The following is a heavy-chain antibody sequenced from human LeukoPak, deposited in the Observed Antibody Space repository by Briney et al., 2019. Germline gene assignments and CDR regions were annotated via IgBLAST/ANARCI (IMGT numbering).Heavy chain of an antibody. CDR2: VVSSGDTT. V-gene: IGHV3-11*01. J-gene: IGHJ6*02. CDR1: GFRFSDYY. CDR3: ARGDSSSWYVGYHILDV. D-gene: IGHD6-13*01. Sequence: PGGSLRLACEASGFRFSDYYMTWIRQAPGMGLEWISYVVSSGDTTYYADSVKGRFTIFRHNAKNSLYLQMNSLRAEDTAVYYCARGDSSSWYVGYHILDVWGQGTTVTVS.